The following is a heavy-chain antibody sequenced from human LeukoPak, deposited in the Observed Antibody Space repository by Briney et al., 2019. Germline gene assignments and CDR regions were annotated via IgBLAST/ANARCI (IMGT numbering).Heavy chain of an antibody. V-gene: IGHV3-64*01. J-gene: IGHJ4*02. CDR2: ISSNGGST. D-gene: IGHD6-13*01. Sequence: GGSLRLSCAASGFTFSSYAMHWVRQAPGKGLEYVSAISSNGGSTYYANSVKGRFTISRDNSKNTLYLQMGSLRAEDMAVYYCARDLGYSSSRIFDYWGQGTLVTVSS. CDR1: GFTFSSYA. CDR3: ARDLGYSSSRIFDY.